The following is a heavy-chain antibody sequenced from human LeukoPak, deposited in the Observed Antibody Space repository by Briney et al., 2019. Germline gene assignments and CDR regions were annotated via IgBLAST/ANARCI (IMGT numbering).Heavy chain of an antibody. J-gene: IGHJ3*02. CDR1: GGSFSGYY. CDR3: ARGRYCSADICSGGDAFDI. Sequence: SETLSLTCAVYGGSFSGYYWSWIRQPAGKGLEWIGRIYTRGSTNYNPSLKSRVTMSVDTSKNQFSLKLSSVTAADTAVYYCARGRYCSADICSGGDAFDIWGQGTMVSVSS. D-gene: IGHD2-15*01. CDR2: IYTRGST. V-gene: IGHV4-59*10.